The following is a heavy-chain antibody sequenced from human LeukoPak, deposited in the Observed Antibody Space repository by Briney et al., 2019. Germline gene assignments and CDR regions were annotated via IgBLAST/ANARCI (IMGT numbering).Heavy chain of an antibody. Sequence: GGSLRLSCAASGFTFSSYSMNWVRQAPGKGLEWVSSISSSSSYIYYADSVKGRFTISRDNSKNTLYLQMNSLRAEDTAVYYCAKDLLRFTPHYYLDYWGQGTLVTVSS. CDR3: AKDLLRFTPHYYLDY. V-gene: IGHV3-21*04. J-gene: IGHJ4*02. D-gene: IGHD3-3*01. CDR1: GFTFSSYS. CDR2: ISSSSSYI.